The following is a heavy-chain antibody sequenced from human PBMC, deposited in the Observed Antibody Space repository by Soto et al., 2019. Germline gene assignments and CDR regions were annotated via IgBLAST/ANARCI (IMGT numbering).Heavy chain of an antibody. J-gene: IGHJ4*02. CDR3: ASMRYCSSTSCHTAFDY. Sequence: QVQLVQSGAEVKKPGASVKVSCKASGYTFTGYYMHWVRQAPGQGLEWMGWINTNSGGTNYAQKFQGWVTMTRDTSISTAYMELSRLRSDDTAVYYCASMRYCSSTSCHTAFDYWGQGTLVTVSS. D-gene: IGHD2-2*02. CDR1: GYTFTGYY. CDR2: INTNSGGT. V-gene: IGHV1-2*04.